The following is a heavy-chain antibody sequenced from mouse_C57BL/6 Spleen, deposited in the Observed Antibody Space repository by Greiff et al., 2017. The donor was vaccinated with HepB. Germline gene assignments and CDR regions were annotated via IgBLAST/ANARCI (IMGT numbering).Heavy chain of an antibody. CDR3: TRGEMVTTGFAY. Sequence: ESGAELVRPGASVTLSCKASGYTFTDYEMHWVKQTPVHGLEWIGAIDPETGGTAYNQKFKGKAILTADKSSSTAYMELRSLTSEDSAVYYCTRGEMVTTGFAYWGQGTLVTVSA. V-gene: IGHV1-15*01. CDR2: IDPETGGT. CDR1: GYTFTDYE. D-gene: IGHD2-2*01. J-gene: IGHJ3*01.